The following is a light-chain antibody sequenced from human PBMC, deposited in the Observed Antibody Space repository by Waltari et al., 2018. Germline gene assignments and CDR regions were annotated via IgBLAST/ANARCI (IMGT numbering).Light chain of an antibody. Sequence: EIVMTQSPATLSVSPGKRATLSWRASQSVSDKLAWYQQKPGQAPRLLIYGASKRASGIPDRFSGSGSGTEFTLTISSLQSEDFALYYCQQYNVWPRTFGPGTKVDIK. CDR2: GAS. V-gene: IGKV3-15*01. J-gene: IGKJ3*01. CDR3: QQYNVWPRT. CDR1: QSVSDK.